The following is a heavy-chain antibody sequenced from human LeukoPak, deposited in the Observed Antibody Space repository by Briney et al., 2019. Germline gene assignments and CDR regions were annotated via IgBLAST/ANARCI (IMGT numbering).Heavy chain of an antibody. CDR2: ISSSGSTI. Sequence: PGGSLRLSCAASGFTFSSYEMNWVRQAPGKGLEWVSYISSSGSTIYYADSVKGRFTISRDNAKNSLYLQMNSLRADDTAVYYCARWSPRGVSFWGQGTLVTVSS. J-gene: IGHJ4*02. V-gene: IGHV3-48*03. CDR1: GFTFSSYE. D-gene: IGHD3-10*01. CDR3: ARWSPRGVSF.